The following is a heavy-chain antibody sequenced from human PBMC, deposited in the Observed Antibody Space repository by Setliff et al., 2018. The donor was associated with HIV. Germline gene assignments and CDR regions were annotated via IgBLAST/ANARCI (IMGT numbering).Heavy chain of an antibody. J-gene: IGHJ4*02. Sequence: GGSLRLSCASSGFSVSFSFMSWVRQAPGKGLEWVSIIYSGGTTYYADSVKGGFTISRDSSKNTLYLKMNSLRPDDTAVYYCARGASGEYYFDYWGQGTPVTVSS. V-gene: IGHV3-53*01. CDR1: GFSVSFSF. CDR3: ARGASGEYYFDY. CDR2: IYSGGTT. D-gene: IGHD3-10*01.